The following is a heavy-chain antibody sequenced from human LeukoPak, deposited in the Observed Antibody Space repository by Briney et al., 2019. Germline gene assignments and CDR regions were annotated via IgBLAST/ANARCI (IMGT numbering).Heavy chain of an antibody. CDR3: ARVYLEGLFDP. D-gene: IGHD2/OR15-2a*01. J-gene: IGHJ5*02. CDR2: IYHSGST. CDR1: GYSISSGYY. Sequence: SETLSLTCTVSGYSISSGYYWGWIRQPPGKGLEWIGSIYHSGSTYYNPSLKSRVTISVDTSKHQFSLKLSSVTAADTAVYYCARVYLEGLFDPWGQGTLVTVSS. V-gene: IGHV4-38-2*02.